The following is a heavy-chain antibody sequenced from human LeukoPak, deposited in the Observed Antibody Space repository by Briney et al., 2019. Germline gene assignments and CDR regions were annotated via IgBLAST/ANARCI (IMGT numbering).Heavy chain of an antibody. D-gene: IGHD3-10*01. CDR2: IIPIFGAA. CDR3: ARDLTHYYGSGSYVRPGEFDY. CDR1: GGTFSSYA. J-gene: IGHJ4*02. Sequence: ASVKVSCKASGGTFSSYAISWVRQAPGQGLEWMGGIIPIFGAANYAQKFQGRVTITADESTSTAYMELSSLRSEDTAVYYCARDLTHYYGSGSYVRPGEFDYWGQGTLVTFSS. V-gene: IGHV1-69*13.